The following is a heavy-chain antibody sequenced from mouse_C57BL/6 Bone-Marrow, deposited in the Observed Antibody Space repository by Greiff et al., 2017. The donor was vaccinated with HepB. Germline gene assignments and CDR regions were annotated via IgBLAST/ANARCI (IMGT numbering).Heavy chain of an antibody. V-gene: IGHV5-6*01. J-gene: IGHJ4*01. D-gene: IGHD1-1*01. Sequence: EVNLVESGGDLVKPGGSLKLSCAASGFTFSSYGMSWVRQTPDKRLEWVATISSGGSYTYYPDSVKGRFTISRDNAKNTLYLQMSRLKSEDTAMYYCARVDYYGRGAMDYWGQGTSVTVSS. CDR1: GFTFSSYG. CDR2: ISSGGSYT. CDR3: ARVDYYGRGAMDY.